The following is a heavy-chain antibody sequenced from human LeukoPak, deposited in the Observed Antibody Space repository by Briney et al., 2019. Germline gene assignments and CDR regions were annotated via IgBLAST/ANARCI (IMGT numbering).Heavy chain of an antibody. CDR2: IKQDGSEK. J-gene: IGHJ4*02. D-gene: IGHD3-16*01. CDR3: AVLTGY. CDR1: GFTFNSYW. Sequence: GGSLRLSCAASGFTFNSYWMSWVRQAPGKGLEWVANIKQDGSEKYYVDAVKGRFTISRDNAKNSLYLQMNRLRAEDTAVYYCAVLTGYWGQGTLVTVSS. V-gene: IGHV3-7*01.